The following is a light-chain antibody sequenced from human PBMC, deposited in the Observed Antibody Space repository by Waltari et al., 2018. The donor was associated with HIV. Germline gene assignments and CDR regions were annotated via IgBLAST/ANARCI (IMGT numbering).Light chain of an antibody. CDR2: SVS. J-gene: IGKJ2*01. CDR1: QSVGNY. CDR3: QQSYNTPYT. V-gene: IGKV1-39*01. Sequence: DIQMTQSPPSLSASVGDRVTITCRTSQSVGNYLNWYQQKPGKAPQVLIHSVSTLQSGVPSRFSGSRSGTDFTLTINSLQREDFATYYCQQSYNTPYTFGQGTKLEIK.